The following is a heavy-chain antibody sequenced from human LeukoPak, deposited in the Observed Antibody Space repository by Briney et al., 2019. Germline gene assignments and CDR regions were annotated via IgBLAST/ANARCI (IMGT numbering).Heavy chain of an antibody. CDR3: ARGLAAAGTAY. D-gene: IGHD6-13*01. J-gene: IGHJ4*02. CDR1: GFTFDDYG. CDR2: INWNGGST. Sequence: SGGSLRLSCAASGFTFDDYGMSWVRQAPGKGLEWGSGINWNGGSTGYADSVKGRFTISGDNAKNSLYLQMNSLRAEDTALYYCARGLAAAGTAYWGQGTLVTVSS. V-gene: IGHV3-20*04.